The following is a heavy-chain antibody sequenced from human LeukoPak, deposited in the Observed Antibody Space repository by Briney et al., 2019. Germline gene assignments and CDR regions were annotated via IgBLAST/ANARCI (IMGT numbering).Heavy chain of an antibody. CDR3: AKGKYYYDSSGSLAYFDY. J-gene: IGHJ4*02. V-gene: IGHV3-9*01. CDR1: GFTFDDYA. CDR2: ISWNSGSI. D-gene: IGHD3-22*01. Sequence: GGSLRLSCAASGFTFDDYAMHWVRQAPGKGLEWVSGISWNSGSIGYADSVKGRFTISRDNAKNSLYLQMNSLRAEDTALYYCAKGKYYYDSSGSLAYFDYWGQGTLVTVSS.